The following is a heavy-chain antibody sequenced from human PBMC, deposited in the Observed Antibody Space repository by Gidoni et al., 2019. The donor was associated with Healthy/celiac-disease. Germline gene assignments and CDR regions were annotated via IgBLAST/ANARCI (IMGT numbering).Heavy chain of an antibody. J-gene: IGHJ6*04. CDR2: IYYIGST. V-gene: IGHV4-39*01. Sequence: QLQLQESGPGLVKPSETLSLTCTVSGCSISSSSSYWGWLRQPPGKGLEWIGSIYYIGSTYYNPSLKSRVTISVDTSKNQFSLKLSSVTAADTAVYYCARQGPDRGYDFWSGNAHRVLGVWGKGPRSPSPQ. CDR1: GCSISSSSSY. CDR3: ARQGPDRGYDFWSGNAHRVLGV. D-gene: IGHD3-3*01.